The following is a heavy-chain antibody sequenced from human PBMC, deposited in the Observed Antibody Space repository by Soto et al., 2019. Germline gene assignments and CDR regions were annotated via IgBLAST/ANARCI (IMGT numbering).Heavy chain of an antibody. CDR3: ARDLGYCSGGSCSLPWFDP. Sequence: GGSLRLSCAASGFTFSSYSMNWVRQAPGKGLEWVSSISSSSSYIYYADSVKGRFTISRDNAKNSLYLQMNSLRAEDTAVYYCARDLGYCSGGSCSLPWFDPWGQGTLVTVSS. CDR2: ISSSSSYI. CDR1: GFTFSSYS. V-gene: IGHV3-21*01. J-gene: IGHJ5*02. D-gene: IGHD2-15*01.